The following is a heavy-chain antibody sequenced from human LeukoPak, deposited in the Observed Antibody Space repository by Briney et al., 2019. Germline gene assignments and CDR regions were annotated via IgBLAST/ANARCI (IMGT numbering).Heavy chain of an antibody. V-gene: IGHV3-66*01. CDR2: IYSGGST. D-gene: IGHD6-13*01. CDR3: AREGRIAAAGTGP. Sequence: GGSLRLSCAASGFTVSSNYMSWVRQAPGKGLEWVSVIYSGGSTYYADSVKGRFTISRDNSKNTPYLQMNSLRAEDTAVYYCAREGRIAAAGTGPWGQGTLVTVSS. CDR1: GFTVSSNY. J-gene: IGHJ5*02.